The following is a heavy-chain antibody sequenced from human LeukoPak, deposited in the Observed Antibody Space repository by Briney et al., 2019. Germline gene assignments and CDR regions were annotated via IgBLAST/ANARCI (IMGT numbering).Heavy chain of an antibody. D-gene: IGHD3-10*01. Sequence: GGSLRLSCAASGFTFSSYEMNWVRHAPGKGLEWVSYISSSSDTIYYADSVKARFTISRDNAKNSLYLQMNRLRAEDTAVYYCASQGRLLWFGELSWSGDDYWGQGTLVTVSS. CDR2: ISSSSDTI. CDR1: GFTFSSYE. V-gene: IGHV3-48*03. CDR3: ASQGRLLWFGELSWSGDDY. J-gene: IGHJ4*02.